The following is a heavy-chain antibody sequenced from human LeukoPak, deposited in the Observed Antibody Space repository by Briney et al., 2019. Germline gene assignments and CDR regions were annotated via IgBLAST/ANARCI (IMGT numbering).Heavy chain of an antibody. CDR2: MNPNSGNT. D-gene: IGHD2-2*01. V-gene: IGHV1-8*03. CDR1: GYTFTSYD. Sequence: ASVKVSCKASGYTFTSYDINWVRQATGQGLEWMGWMNPNSGNTGYAQKFQGRGTITRNTSISPAYMELSSLRSEDTAVYYCARTLGCSSTSCKGWFDPWGQGTLVTVSS. CDR3: ARTLGCSSTSCKGWFDP. J-gene: IGHJ5*02.